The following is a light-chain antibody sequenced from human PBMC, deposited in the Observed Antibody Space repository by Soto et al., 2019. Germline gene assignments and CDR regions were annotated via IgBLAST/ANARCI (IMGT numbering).Light chain of an antibody. CDR2: ENN. CDR3: GTWDSSLSLYV. Sequence: QCVLTRPPSVSAAAGEEVTISCSGSSSNIGNNYVSWYQQLPGTAPKLLIYENNKRPSGIPDRFSGSKSGTSATLGITGLQTGDEADYYCGTWDSSLSLYVFGTGTKVTVL. V-gene: IGLV1-51*02. J-gene: IGLJ1*01. CDR1: SSNIGNNY.